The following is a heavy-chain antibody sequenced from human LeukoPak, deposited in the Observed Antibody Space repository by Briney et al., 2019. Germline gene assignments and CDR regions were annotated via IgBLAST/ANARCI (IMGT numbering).Heavy chain of an antibody. CDR3: ARGVAARSNYYYYMDV. D-gene: IGHD6-6*01. J-gene: IGHJ6*03. CDR1: GYTFTRYD. V-gene: IGHV1-8*01. CDR2: MNPNSGNT. Sequence: ASVKVSCKASGYTFTRYDINWVRQATGQGLEWMGWMNPNSGNTGYAQKFQGRVTMTRNTSISTAYMELSSLRSEDTAVYYCARGVAARSNYYYYMDVWGKGTTVTVSS.